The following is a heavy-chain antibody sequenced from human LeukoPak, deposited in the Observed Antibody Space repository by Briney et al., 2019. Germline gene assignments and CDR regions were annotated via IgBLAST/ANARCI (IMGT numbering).Heavy chain of an antibody. CDR3: ARLHEWYSSGWFKDY. CDR1: GYTFTSYG. J-gene: IGHJ4*02. D-gene: IGHD6-19*01. V-gene: IGHV1-18*01. CDR2: ISAYNGNT. Sequence: ASVKVSCKASGYTFTSYGISWVRQAPGQGIEWMGWISAYNGNTNYAQKLQGRVTMTTDTSTSTAYMELRSLRSDDTAVYYCARLHEWYSSGWFKDYWGQGTLVTVSS.